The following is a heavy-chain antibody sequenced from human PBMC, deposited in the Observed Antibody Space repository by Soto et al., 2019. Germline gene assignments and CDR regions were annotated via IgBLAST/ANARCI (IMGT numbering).Heavy chain of an antibody. J-gene: IGHJ4*02. V-gene: IGHV4-59*08. Sequence: PSETLSLTCTVSGGSISSYYWSWIRQPPGKGLEWIGYIYYSGSTNYNPSLKSRVTISVDTSKNQFSLKLSSVTAADTAVYYCARHMGSGWPNFDYWGQGTLVTVSS. CDR1: GGSISSYY. CDR3: ARHMGSGWPNFDY. D-gene: IGHD6-19*01. CDR2: IYYSGST.